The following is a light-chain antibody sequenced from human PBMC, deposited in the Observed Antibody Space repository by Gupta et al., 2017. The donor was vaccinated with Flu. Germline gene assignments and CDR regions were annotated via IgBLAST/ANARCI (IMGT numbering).Light chain of an antibody. CDR2: GAS. CDR3: QQYGSSPTWT. Sequence: TASPGTLSLSPGERATLSCRASQSVSSSYLAWYQQKPGQAPRLLIYGASSRATGIPDRFSGSGSGTDFTLTISRLEPEDFAVYYCQQYGSSPTWTFDQGTKVEIK. V-gene: IGKV3-20*01. J-gene: IGKJ1*01. CDR1: QSVSSSY.